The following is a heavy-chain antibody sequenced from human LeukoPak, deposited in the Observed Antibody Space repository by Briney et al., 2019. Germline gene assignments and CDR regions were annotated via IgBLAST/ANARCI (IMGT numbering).Heavy chain of an antibody. V-gene: IGHV4-38-2*01. CDR2: IYHSWST. D-gene: IGHD2-8*01. CDR1: GYSISSGYY. CDR3: ASGLFMVYANVDWFDP. J-gene: IGHJ5*02. Sequence: PSETLSLTCAVSGYSISSGYYCGWIRQPPGKGLECIGSIYHSWSTYYNPSLKSRFTISLYTPNNHFSLKLSSVTAAATPVYYCASGLFMVYANVDWFDPWGQGTLVTVSS.